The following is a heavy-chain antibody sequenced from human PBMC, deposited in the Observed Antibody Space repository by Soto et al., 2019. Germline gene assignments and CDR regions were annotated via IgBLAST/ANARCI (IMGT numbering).Heavy chain of an antibody. CDR3: TKEGHLVY. V-gene: IGHV3-23*01. Sequence: GGSLRLSCAASGFPFSSYDMSWVRQAPGKGLDWVSVIRGSDGSTYYATSVKGRFTISRDNSKHTLFLQMNSLRAEDTAIYYCTKEGHLVYWGPGTLVTASS. CDR1: GFPFSSYD. J-gene: IGHJ4*02. CDR2: IRGSDGST.